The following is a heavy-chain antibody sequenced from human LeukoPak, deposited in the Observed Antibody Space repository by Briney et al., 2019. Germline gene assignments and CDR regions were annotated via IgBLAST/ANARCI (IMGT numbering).Heavy chain of an antibody. Sequence: GASVKVSCEASGYTFTTYDINWVRQAAGQGLEWMGWMNPNSGNTGNAQKFQGRVTMTRNTSISTAYMELTSLTPEDTAVYFCARIAAPGNRRLNFWGQGTLVTVSS. D-gene: IGHD6-13*01. CDR1: GYTFTTYD. J-gene: IGHJ4*02. CDR3: ARIAAPGNRRLNF. CDR2: MNPNSGNT. V-gene: IGHV1-8*01.